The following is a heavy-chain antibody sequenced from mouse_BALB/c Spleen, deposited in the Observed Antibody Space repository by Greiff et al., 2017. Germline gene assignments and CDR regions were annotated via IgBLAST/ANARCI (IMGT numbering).Heavy chain of an antibody. CDR1: GFNIKDTY. Sequence: EVHLVESGAELVKPGASVKLSCTASGFNIKDTYMHWVKQRPEQGLEWIGRIDPANGNTKYDPKFQGKATITADTSSNTAYLQLSSLTSEDTAVYYCARSGYGYYAMDYWGQGTSVTVSS. CDR2: IDPANGNT. CDR3: ARSGYGYYAMDY. V-gene: IGHV14-3*02. D-gene: IGHD3-1*01. J-gene: IGHJ4*01.